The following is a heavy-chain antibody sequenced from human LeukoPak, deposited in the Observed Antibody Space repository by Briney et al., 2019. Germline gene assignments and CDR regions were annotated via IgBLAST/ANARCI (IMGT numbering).Heavy chain of an antibody. Sequence: GGSLRLSCAASGFTCSSYSMNWVRQAPGKGLEWVSYIISSSSTIYYADSVKGLFTIARYNAKNSLYLQMNSLRAEDTAVYYCARDTNRAFDIWGQGTMVTVSS. CDR3: ARDTNRAFDI. CDR2: IISSSSTI. V-gene: IGHV3-48*01. CDR1: GFTCSSYS. D-gene: IGHD1-14*01. J-gene: IGHJ3*02.